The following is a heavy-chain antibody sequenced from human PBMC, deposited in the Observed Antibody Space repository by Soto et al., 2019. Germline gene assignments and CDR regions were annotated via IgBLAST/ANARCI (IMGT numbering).Heavy chain of an antibody. J-gene: IGHJ6*02. V-gene: IGHV1-46*01. CDR1: GYTFINYY. CDR3: ARETRRTGLVFGVVTNFYYYGMDV. Sequence: ASVKVSCKASGYTFINYYLHWVRQAPGQGLEWMGIINPSGAGTTYAQKFQGRVTMTRDTPTSTVYMELSSLRSEDTAVYYCARETRRTGLVFGVVTNFYYYGMDVWGQGTTVTVPS. D-gene: IGHD3-3*01. CDR2: INPSGAGT.